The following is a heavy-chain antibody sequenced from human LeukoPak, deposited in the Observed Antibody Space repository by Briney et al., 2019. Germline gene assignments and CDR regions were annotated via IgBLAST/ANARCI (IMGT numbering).Heavy chain of an antibody. CDR1: GDSINTYY. D-gene: IGHD4-23*01. V-gene: IGHV4-59*01. Sequence: SETLSLTCTVSGDSINTYYWNWIRQPPGKGLEWMGNIYYTGSTKYNPALKSRVTISVDTSKNQFSLKLSSVTAADTAVYYCATDYGGTLSYWGQGTLVTVSS. CDR3: ATDYGGTLSY. CDR2: IYYTGST. J-gene: IGHJ4*02.